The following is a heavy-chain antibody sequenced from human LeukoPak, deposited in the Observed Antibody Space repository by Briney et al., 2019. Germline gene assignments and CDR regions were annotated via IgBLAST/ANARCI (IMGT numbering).Heavy chain of an antibody. D-gene: IGHD3-9*01. CDR1: GFTFSSYA. CDR3: ARQGGLFDWLEPAGYDY. Sequence: HAGGSLRLSCAASGFTFSSYAMSWVRQAPGKGLEWVSAISGSGGSTYYADSVKGRFTISRDNSKNTLYLQMNSLRAEDTAVYYCARQGGLFDWLEPAGYDYWGQGTLVTVSS. J-gene: IGHJ4*02. V-gene: IGHV3-23*01. CDR2: ISGSGGST.